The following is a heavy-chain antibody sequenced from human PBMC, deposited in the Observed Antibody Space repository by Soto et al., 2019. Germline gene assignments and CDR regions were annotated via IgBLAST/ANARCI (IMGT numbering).Heavy chain of an antibody. CDR1: GYSFTSYW. CDR2: IDPSDSYT. J-gene: IGHJ6*02. V-gene: IGHV5-10-1*01. Sequence: PGESLKISCKGSGYSFTSYWISWVRQMPGKGLEWMGRIDPSDSYTNYSPSFQGHVTISADKSISTAYLQWSSLKASDTAMYYCARAVPIAEALHGMDVWGQGTTLTVSS. D-gene: IGHD6-13*01. CDR3: ARAVPIAEALHGMDV.